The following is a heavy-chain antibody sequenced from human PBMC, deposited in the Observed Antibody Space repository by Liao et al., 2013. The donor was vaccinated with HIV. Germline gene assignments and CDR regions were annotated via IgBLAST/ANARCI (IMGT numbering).Heavy chain of an antibody. CDR3: ARVQWEPAPNWYSDL. CDR1: GGSFSGNH. CDR2: INHSGST. V-gene: IGHV4-34*01. D-gene: IGHD1-26*01. J-gene: IGHJ2*01. Sequence: QVQLQQWGAGLLKPSETLSLTCAVYGGSFSGNHWSWIRQPPGKGLEWIGEINHSGSTNYNPSLKSRVTISVDTSKNQFSLKLSSVTAADTAVYYCARVQWEPAPNWYSDLWGRGTLVIVSS.